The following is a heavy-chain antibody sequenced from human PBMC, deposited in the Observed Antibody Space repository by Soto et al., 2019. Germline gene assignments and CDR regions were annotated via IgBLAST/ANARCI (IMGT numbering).Heavy chain of an antibody. J-gene: IGHJ4*02. CDR1: GYTFTSYA. V-gene: IGHV1-3*01. CDR3: ERVYSGYDRAFDY. Sequence: ASVKVSCKASGYTFTSYAMHWVRQAPGQRLEWMGWINAGNGNTKYSQKFQGRVTITRDTSASTAYMELSSLRSEDTAVYYCERVYSGYDRAFDYWGQGTLVTVSS. CDR2: INAGNGNT. D-gene: IGHD5-12*01.